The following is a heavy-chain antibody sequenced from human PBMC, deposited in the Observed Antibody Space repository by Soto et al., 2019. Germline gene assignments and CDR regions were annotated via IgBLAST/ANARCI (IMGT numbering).Heavy chain of an antibody. V-gene: IGHV1-69*01. CDR3: ARGSIAAPNLHYYGMDL. CDR2: IIPIYGTA. CDR1: GGSFRSYA. Sequence: QVQLVQSGAEVKTPGSSVKVSCKASGGSFRSYAISWVRQAPGQVLEWMGGIIPIYGTANFAQKCQGRATITADESTSTAYMDLSSVRSEDTAVYYCARGSIAAPNLHYYGMDLWGQGTTFPVSS. J-gene: IGHJ6*02. D-gene: IGHD6-13*01.